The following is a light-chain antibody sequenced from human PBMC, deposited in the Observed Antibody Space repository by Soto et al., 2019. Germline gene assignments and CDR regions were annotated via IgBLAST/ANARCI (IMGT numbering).Light chain of an antibody. Sequence: EIVLTQSPATLCLSPGESAILSCRASQSVSSYLAWYQQKPGQAPRLLIYDASNRATGIPARFSGSGSGTDFTLTISSLEPEDFAVYYCQQRSNWPPITFGQGDTTG. V-gene: IGKV3-11*01. CDR3: QQRSNWPPIT. J-gene: IGKJ5*01. CDR1: QSVSSY. CDR2: DAS.